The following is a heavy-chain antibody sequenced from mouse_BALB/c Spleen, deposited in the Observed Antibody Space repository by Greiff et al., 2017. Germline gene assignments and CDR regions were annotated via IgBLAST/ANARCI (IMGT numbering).Heavy chain of an antibody. V-gene: IGHV5-9-3*01. CDR2: ISSGGSYT. J-gene: IGHJ4*01. D-gene: IGHD3-1*01. CDR1: GFTFSSYA. Sequence: DVHLVESGGGLVKPGGSLKLSCAASGFTFSSYAMSWVRQTPEKRLEWVATISSGGSYTYYPDSVKGRFTISRDNAKNTLYLQMSSLRSEDTAMYYCARQGGSPYAMDYWGQGTSVTVSS. CDR3: ARQGGSPYAMDY.